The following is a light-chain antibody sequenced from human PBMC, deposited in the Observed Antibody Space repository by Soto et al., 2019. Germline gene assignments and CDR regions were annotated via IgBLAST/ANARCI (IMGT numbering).Light chain of an antibody. Sequence: EIVLTQSPGTLSLSPGDRATLSCRASQTIRDNYLAWYQQKPGQAPGLLIYRTSNRATGIPDRFSGSGSGTDFTLTISRLEPEDFVVYYCQQYGGSPATFGQGTRLEIK. J-gene: IGKJ5*01. CDR1: QTIRDNY. V-gene: IGKV3-20*01. CDR2: RTS. CDR3: QQYGGSPAT.